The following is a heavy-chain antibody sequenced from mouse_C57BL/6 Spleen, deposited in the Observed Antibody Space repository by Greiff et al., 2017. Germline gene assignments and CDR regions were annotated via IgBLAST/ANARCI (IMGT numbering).Heavy chain of an antibody. CDR2: INPGSGGT. J-gene: IGHJ1*03. D-gene: IGHD1-1*01. CDR1: GYAFTNYL. CDR3: ARAPIITTVVEKYFDV. V-gene: IGHV1-54*01. Sequence: LVESGAELVRPGPSVKVSCKASGYAFTNYLIEWVKQRPGQGLEWIGVINPGSGGTNYNEKFKGKATLTADKSSSTAYMQLSSLTSEDSAVYFCARAPIITTVVEKYFDVWGTGTTVTVSS.